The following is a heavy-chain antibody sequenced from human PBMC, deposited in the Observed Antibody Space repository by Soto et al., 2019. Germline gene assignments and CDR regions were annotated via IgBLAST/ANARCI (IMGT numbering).Heavy chain of an antibody. D-gene: IGHD6-19*01. CDR2: IRQDGSET. Sequence: EVQLVESGGGLVQPGGSLRLSCAASGFTFSSYWMIWVRQAPGKGLEWVANIRQDGSETDYVDSVKGRFTISRDNAQNSGNLQMNSLRVGGTAVYYCARDFSRLGGPVAADYRGQGTLVTVSS. V-gene: IGHV3-7*01. CDR3: ARDFSRLGGPVAADY. CDR1: GFTFSSYW. J-gene: IGHJ4*02.